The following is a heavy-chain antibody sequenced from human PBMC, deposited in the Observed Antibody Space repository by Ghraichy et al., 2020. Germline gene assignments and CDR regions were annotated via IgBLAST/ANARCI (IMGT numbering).Heavy chain of an antibody. CDR2: ISGSGGST. CDR1: GFTFSSYA. Sequence: GGSLRLSCAASGFTFSSYAMSWVRQAPGKGLEWVSAISGSGGSTYYADSVKGRFTISRDNSKNTLYLQMNSLRAEDTAVYYCAKVGGKGEGSSGWSHWGQGTLVTVSS. V-gene: IGHV3-23*01. D-gene: IGHD6-19*01. CDR3: AKVGGKGEGSSGWSH. J-gene: IGHJ4*02.